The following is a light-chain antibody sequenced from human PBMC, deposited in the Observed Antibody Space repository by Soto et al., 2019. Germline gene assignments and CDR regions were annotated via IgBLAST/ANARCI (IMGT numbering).Light chain of an antibody. J-gene: IGKJ4*01. CDR3: QKYDSAPVT. CDR1: QGISNY. Sequence: DIQMTQSPSSLSASVGDRVTITCRASQGISNYLAWYQQKPGKVPRLLIYSASNLESGVPSRFSGSGTGTDFTLTISSLQPGDVATYYCQKYDSAPVTFGGGTKVEIK. CDR2: SAS. V-gene: IGKV1-27*01.